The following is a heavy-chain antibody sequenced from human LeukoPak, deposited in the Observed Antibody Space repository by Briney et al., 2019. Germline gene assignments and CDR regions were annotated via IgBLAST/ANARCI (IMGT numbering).Heavy chain of an antibody. D-gene: IGHD2-8*01. CDR2: IIPIFGTA. CDR3: AREGCTNGVCYVDY. J-gene: IGHJ4*02. CDR1: GGTFSSYA. Sequence: SVKVSCKASGGTFSSYAISWVRQAPGQGLEWMGGIIPIFGTANYAQKFQGRVTMTRDTSTSTVYMELSSLRSEDTAVYYCAREGCTNGVCYVDYWGQGTLVTVSS. V-gene: IGHV1-69*05.